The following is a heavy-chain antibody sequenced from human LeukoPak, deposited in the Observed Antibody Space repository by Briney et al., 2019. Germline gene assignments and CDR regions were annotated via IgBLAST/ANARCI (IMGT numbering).Heavy chain of an antibody. J-gene: IGHJ4*02. CDR3: AGSSVSYYFDY. Sequence: SETLSLTCAVSGGSISSYYWSWIRQPPGKGLEWIAYIYYRGNTNYNPSLKSRVTISVDTSKNQFSLKLSSVTAADTAVYYCAGSSVSYYFDYWGQGTLVTVSS. CDR2: IYYRGNT. D-gene: IGHD3-10*01. CDR1: GGSISSYY. V-gene: IGHV4-59*08.